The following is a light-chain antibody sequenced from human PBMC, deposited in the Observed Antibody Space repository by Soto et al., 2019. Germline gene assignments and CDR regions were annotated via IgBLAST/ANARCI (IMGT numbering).Light chain of an antibody. J-gene: IGKJ5*01. V-gene: IGKV3-20*01. CDR1: QSVSSSY. CDR2: GAS. Sequence: SGLTQSPGTLSLSPGERATLSCRASQSVSSSYLAWYQQKPGQAPRLLIYGASSRATGIPDRFSGSGSGTDFTLTTSRLEPEDFAVYYCQQYGSLSWTFGQGTRLEIK. CDR3: QQYGSLSWT.